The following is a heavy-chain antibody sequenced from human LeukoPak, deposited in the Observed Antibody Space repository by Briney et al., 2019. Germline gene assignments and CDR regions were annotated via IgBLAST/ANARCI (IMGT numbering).Heavy chain of an antibody. CDR3: AKAMGPDIVVVTTGSLDP. J-gene: IGHJ5*02. D-gene: IGHD2-21*02. Sequence: GGSLRLSCAASGFTLSSYGMHRVRQAPGKGLEWVAAISSDGSNKYYADSVKGRFTISRDNSKNTLYLQMNSLRAEDTAVYYCAKAMGPDIVVVTTGSLDPWGQGTLVTVSS. CDR2: ISSDGSNK. V-gene: IGHV3-30*18. CDR1: GFTLSSYG.